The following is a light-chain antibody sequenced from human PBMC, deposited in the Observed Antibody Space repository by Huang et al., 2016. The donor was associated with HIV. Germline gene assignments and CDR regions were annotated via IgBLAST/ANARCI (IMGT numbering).Light chain of an antibody. J-gene: IGKJ3*01. Sequence: EIVLTQSPGTLSLSPGDTATLSYRASQSVISSYLAWYQQRPGQSPRLLMYGASSRATGIPDRFSGSGSGTEYTLTINSLEPEDSAVYFCQHYGRSPPFTFGPGTRLHIK. V-gene: IGKV3-20*01. CDR2: GAS. CDR1: QSVISSY. CDR3: QHYGRSPPFT.